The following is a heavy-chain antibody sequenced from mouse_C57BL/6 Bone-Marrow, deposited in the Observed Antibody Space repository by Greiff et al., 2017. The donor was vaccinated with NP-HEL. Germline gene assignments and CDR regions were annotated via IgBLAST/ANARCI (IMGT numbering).Heavy chain of an antibody. V-gene: IGHV1-9*01. CDR2: ILPWNGST. Sequence: VQLQQSGAELMKPGASVKLSCKATGYNFTGYWIEWGKQRPGHGLEWIGEILPWNGSTYYNEKSKGKATFTADTSSNTAYMQLSSLTTEDSAIYYCARDYYGSSPFAYWGQGTLVTVSA. CDR3: ARDYYGSSPFAY. D-gene: IGHD1-1*01. J-gene: IGHJ3*01. CDR1: GYNFTGYW.